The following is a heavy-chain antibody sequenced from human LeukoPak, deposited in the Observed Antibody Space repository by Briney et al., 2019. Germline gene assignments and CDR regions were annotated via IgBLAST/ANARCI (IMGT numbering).Heavy chain of an antibody. D-gene: IGHD3-16*02. CDR3: AREVYDYVWGSYRRYNWFDP. Sequence: ASVKVSCKASGYTFTGYYMHWVRQAPGQGLEWMGWINPNSGGTNYAQKFQGRVTMTRDTSISTAYMELSRLRSDDTAVYYCAREVYDYVWGSYRRYNWFDPWGQGTLVTVSS. CDR2: INPNSGGT. V-gene: IGHV1-2*02. J-gene: IGHJ5*02. CDR1: GYTFTGYY.